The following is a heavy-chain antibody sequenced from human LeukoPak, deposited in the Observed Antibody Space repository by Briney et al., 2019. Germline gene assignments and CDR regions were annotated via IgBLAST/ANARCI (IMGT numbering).Heavy chain of an antibody. V-gene: IGHV4-59*01. CDR2: IYYSGTT. CDR3: ARRSSSWKNWFDP. D-gene: IGHD6-13*01. CDR1: GGSIDSNI. Sequence: NSSETQTFSCTVSGGSIDSNIWTWIRQPPGKGLEWIGYIYYSGTTNYNPSLKSRVTMSVDMSKNQFSLKLSSVTAADTAVYYCARRSSSWKNWFDPWGRGTVVTVSS. J-gene: IGHJ5*02.